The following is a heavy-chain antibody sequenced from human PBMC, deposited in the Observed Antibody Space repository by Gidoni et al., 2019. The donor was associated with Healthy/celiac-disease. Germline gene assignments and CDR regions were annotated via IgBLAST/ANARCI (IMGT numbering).Heavy chain of an antibody. CDR3: AREGIALDGFDP. CDR1: GFPFSSDA. D-gene: IGHD6-13*01. J-gene: IGHJ5*02. Sequence: VQRVESGGGVVQPGRYLRLSCAAPGFPFSSDAMHWVRQAPGKGLEWVAVISYDGSNKYYADSVKGRFTISRDNSKNTLYLQMNSLRAEDTAVYYCAREGIALDGFDPWGQGTLVTVSS. CDR2: ISYDGSNK. V-gene: IGHV3-30-3*01.